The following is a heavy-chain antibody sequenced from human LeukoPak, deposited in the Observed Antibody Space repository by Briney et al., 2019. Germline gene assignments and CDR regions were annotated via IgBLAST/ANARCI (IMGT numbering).Heavy chain of an antibody. J-gene: IGHJ4*02. CDR3: ARHPTGSGSAIFDY. CDR1: GYSFTSYW. D-gene: IGHD3-10*01. CDR2: IYPGDSDT. V-gene: IGHV5-51*01. Sequence: GESLKISCKGSGYSFTSYWIGWVRQMPGKGLEWMGIIYPGDSDTRYSPSFQGQVTISADKSISTAYLQWSSLKASDTAMYSCARHPTGSGSAIFDYCSQGTMVTGSS.